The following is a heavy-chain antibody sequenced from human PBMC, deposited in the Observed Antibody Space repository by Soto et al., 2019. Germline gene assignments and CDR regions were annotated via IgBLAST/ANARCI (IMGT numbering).Heavy chain of an antibody. CDR3: ARDPMVRGDKPNIFDY. CDR2: IYTSGST. Sequence: PSETLSLTCTVSGGSISSYYWSWIRQPAGKGLEWIGRIYTSGSTNYNPSLKSRVTMSVDTSKNQFSLKLSSVTAADTAVYYCARDPMVRGDKPNIFDYWGQGTLVTVSS. D-gene: IGHD3-10*01. J-gene: IGHJ4*02. CDR1: GGSISSYY. V-gene: IGHV4-4*07.